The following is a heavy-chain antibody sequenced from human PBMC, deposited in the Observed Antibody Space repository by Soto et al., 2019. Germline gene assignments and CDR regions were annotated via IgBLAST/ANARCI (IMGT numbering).Heavy chain of an antibody. Sequence: PGGSLRLSCAASGFTFSSYGMHWVRQAPGKGLEWVAVIWYDGSNKYYADSVKGRFTISRDNSKNTLYLQMNSLRAEDTAVYYCARDPAPKTRYFGPRWFDPWGQGTLVTVSS. J-gene: IGHJ5*02. D-gene: IGHD3-9*01. CDR1: GFTFSSYG. CDR2: IWYDGSNK. V-gene: IGHV3-33*01. CDR3: ARDPAPKTRYFGPRWFDP.